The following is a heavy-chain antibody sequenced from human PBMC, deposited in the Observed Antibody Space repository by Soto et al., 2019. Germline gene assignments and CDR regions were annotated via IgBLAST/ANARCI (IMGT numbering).Heavy chain of an antibody. Sequence: SETLSLTCTVSGGSISSGDYYWSWIRQPPGKGLEWIGYIYYSGSTYYNPSLKSRVTISVDTSKNQFSLKLSSVTAADTAVYYRARCSTVTTHSQHWGQGTLVTVSS. J-gene: IGHJ1*01. V-gene: IGHV4-30-4*01. CDR1: GGSISSGDYY. CDR2: IYYSGST. D-gene: IGHD4-17*01. CDR3: ARCSTVTTHSQH.